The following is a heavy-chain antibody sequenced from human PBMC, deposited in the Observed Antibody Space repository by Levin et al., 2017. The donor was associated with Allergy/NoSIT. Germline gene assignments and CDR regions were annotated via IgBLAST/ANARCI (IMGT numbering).Heavy chain of an antibody. CDR1: GFTFDDYA. Sequence: SLKISCAASGFTFDDYAMHWVRQAPGKGLEWVSGISWNSGSIGYADSVKGRFTISRDNAKNSLYLQMNSLRAEDTALYYCAKDRDYGSGSYPDYWGQGTLVTVSS. V-gene: IGHV3-9*01. D-gene: IGHD3-10*01. CDR2: ISWNSGSI. CDR3: AKDRDYGSGSYPDY. J-gene: IGHJ4*02.